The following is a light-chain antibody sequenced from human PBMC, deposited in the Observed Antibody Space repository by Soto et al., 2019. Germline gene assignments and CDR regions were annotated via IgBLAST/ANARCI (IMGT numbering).Light chain of an antibody. CDR2: GNS. V-gene: IGLV1-40*01. CDR1: SSNIGAGYD. Sequence: QSVLTQPPSVSGAPGQRVTISCTGSSSNIGAGYDDHWYHQFPGTAPKLLIYGNSNRPSGVPDRFSGSKSGTSASLAITGLQAEDEADYYCQSYDSSLSGSVFGGGTKLTVL. CDR3: QSYDSSLSGSV. J-gene: IGLJ3*02.